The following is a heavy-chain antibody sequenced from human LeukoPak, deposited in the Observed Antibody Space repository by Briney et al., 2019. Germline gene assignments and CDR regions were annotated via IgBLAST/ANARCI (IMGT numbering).Heavy chain of an antibody. J-gene: IGHJ3*02. Sequence: GGSLRLSCAASGFTFSSYAMSWARQAPGKGLEWVSAISGSGGSTYYAGSVKGRFTISRDNSKNTLYLQMNSLRAEDTAVYYCAKVRAARGAFDIWGQGTMVTVSS. CDR2: ISGSGGST. CDR3: AKVRAARGAFDI. V-gene: IGHV3-23*01. CDR1: GFTFSSYA. D-gene: IGHD6-6*01.